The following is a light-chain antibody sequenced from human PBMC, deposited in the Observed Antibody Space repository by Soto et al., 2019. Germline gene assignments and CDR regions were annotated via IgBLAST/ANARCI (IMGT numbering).Light chain of an antibody. CDR2: DSS. CDR3: QQRSVWPLT. J-gene: IGKJ4*01. CDR1: QSVSSY. Sequence: EMVLTQFPATLSLSPGDGATLSCRASQSVSSYLAWYQQRRGQAPRLLIYDSSNRATGIPARFSGSGSGTDFSLIISSLEPEDFAVYYCQQRSVWPLTFGGGTRVEIK. V-gene: IGKV3-11*01.